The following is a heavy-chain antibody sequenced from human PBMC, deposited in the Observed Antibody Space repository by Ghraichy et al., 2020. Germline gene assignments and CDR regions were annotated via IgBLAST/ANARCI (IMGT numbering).Heavy chain of an antibody. V-gene: IGHV3-48*04. CDR1: GFTFSSYG. Sequence: GGSLRHSCAASGFTFSSYGLNWVRQAPGKGLEWLSYISSSSSTIYYADSVKGRFTISRDNAENSLYLQMNSLRAEDTAVYYCAKLWGRYFDLWGRGTLVTVSS. CDR2: ISSSSSTI. CDR3: AKLWGRYFDL. J-gene: IGHJ2*01. D-gene: IGHD3-16*01.